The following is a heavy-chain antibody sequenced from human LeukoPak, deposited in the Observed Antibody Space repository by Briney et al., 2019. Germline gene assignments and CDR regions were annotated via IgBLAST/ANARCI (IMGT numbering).Heavy chain of an antibody. CDR1: GYTFTSYG. CDR2: ISDYNGNT. CDR3: ARDYCGYCGDGYNSDGAFDI. J-gene: IGHJ3*02. V-gene: IGHV1-18*01. Sequence: SSVKVSCKASGYTFTSYGIRWVRPATGQGLAWMGWISDYNGNTHYAQKLQGRVTMTTDTPTSTAYMELRSLRSDDTAVYYCARDYCGYCGDGYNSDGAFDIWGQGTMVTVSS. D-gene: IGHD5-12*01.